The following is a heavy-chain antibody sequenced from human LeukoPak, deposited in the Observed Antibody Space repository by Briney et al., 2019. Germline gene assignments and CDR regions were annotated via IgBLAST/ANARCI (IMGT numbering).Heavy chain of an antibody. D-gene: IGHD2-2*03. J-gene: IGHJ6*02. Sequence: PGGSLRLSCAASGFTFSSYGMHWVRQAPGKGLEWVAVIWYDGSNKYYADSVKGRFTISRDNSKNTLYLQMNSLRAEDTAEYYCARVGYCSSTSCYRWDYYYYGMDVWGQGTTVTVSS. CDR1: GFTFSSYG. V-gene: IGHV3-33*01. CDR3: ARVGYCSSTSCYRWDYYYYGMDV. CDR2: IWYDGSNK.